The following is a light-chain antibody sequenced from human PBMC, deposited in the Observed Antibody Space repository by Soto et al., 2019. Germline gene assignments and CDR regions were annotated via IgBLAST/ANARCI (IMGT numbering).Light chain of an antibody. CDR2: GAS. Sequence: DIVMTQSLASLSVSPGGRATLSCRASQSVSGNLAWYQQKPGQAPRLLIYGASTRATGIPARFSGSGSGTEFTLTISSLQSEDFAVYYCQQYNNWPSITFGQGTRLEIK. J-gene: IGKJ5*01. V-gene: IGKV3-15*01. CDR1: QSVSGN. CDR3: QQYNNWPSIT.